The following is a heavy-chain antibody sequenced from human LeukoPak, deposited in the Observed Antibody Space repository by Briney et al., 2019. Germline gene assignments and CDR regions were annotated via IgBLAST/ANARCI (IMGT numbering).Heavy chain of an antibody. V-gene: IGHV3-30*02. CDR3: AKPGGSGWRSYYFDY. D-gene: IGHD6-19*01. J-gene: IGHJ4*02. CDR2: IRYDGSNK. CDR1: GFTFSSYG. Sequence: PGGSLRLSCAASGFTFSSYGMHWVRQAPGKGLEWVAFIRYDGSNKYYADSVKGRFTISRDNSKNTLYLQMNSLRAEDTAVYYCAKPGGSGWRSYYFDYWGQGTLVTVSS.